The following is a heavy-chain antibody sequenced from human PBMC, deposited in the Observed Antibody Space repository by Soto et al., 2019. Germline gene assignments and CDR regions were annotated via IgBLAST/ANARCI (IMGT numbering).Heavy chain of an antibody. CDR1: GFTFTSYA. CDR3: AKVYGVIFVGAIAAFEV. V-gene: IGHV3-23*01. J-gene: IGHJ3*01. D-gene: IGHD1-26*01. Sequence: DVQLLESGGGLVQPGGSLRLSCAASGFTFTSYAMSWVRQAPGKGLEWVSGVTDSGNTYYTDSVKGRFTISRDTSKDTLCLQMQSLRAEDTAVYYCAKVYGVIFVGAIAAFEVWGQGTMVTVSS. CDR2: VTDSGNT.